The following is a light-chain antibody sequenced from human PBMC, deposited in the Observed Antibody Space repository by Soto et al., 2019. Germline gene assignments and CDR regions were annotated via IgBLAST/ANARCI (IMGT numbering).Light chain of an antibody. CDR2: GAT. Sequence: ESVLTQSPVTLSSSPGESTTLSCRASQSVGSSYLAWYQHKPGQAPRLLIYGATSRATGIPDRFSGSGSGTDFTLTISRLEPEDFAVYFCQQYNYLITFGQGTRLENK. CDR1: QSVGSSY. CDR3: QQYNYLIT. V-gene: IGKV3-20*01. J-gene: IGKJ5*01.